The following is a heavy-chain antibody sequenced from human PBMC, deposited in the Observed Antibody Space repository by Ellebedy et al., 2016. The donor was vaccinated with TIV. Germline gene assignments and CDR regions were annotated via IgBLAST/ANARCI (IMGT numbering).Heavy chain of an antibody. Sequence: GESLKISCEASGVSVSSYGMHWVRQAPGKGLEWVAVIWYDGSNKYYADSVKGRFTISRDNSKNTLFLQMNSLRAEDTAVYYCATPGGYVGGFDQWGQGTLVTVSS. CDR2: IWYDGSNK. CDR1: GVSVSSYG. CDR3: ATPGGYVGGFDQ. J-gene: IGHJ4*02. D-gene: IGHD6-13*01. V-gene: IGHV3-33*01.